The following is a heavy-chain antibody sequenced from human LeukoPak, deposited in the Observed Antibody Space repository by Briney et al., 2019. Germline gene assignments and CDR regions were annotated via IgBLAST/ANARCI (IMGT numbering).Heavy chain of an antibody. D-gene: IGHD6-19*01. CDR3: AKDVAAGDWFDP. Sequence: GGSLRLSCAASGFTFSSYSMNWVRQAPGKGLEWVSSISSSSSYIYYADSVKGRFTISRDNSKNTLSLQMSSLRPEDTALYYCAKDVAAGDWFDPWGQGTLVTVSS. CDR1: GFTFSSYS. V-gene: IGHV3-21*01. J-gene: IGHJ5*02. CDR2: ISSSSSYI.